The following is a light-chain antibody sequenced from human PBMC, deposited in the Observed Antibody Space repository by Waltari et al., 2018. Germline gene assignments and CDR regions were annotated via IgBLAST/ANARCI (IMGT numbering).Light chain of an antibody. CDR2: DAA. Sequence: EIVLTQSPPTLSLSPGERATPSCRASQSVSSYLAWYQQKPGQAPRLLIYDAANRATGIPARFSGSGSGTDFTLTISSLEPEDFAVYYCQQRSNWPPTFGQGTKLEIK. V-gene: IGKV3-11*01. J-gene: IGKJ2*01. CDR3: QQRSNWPPT. CDR1: QSVSSY.